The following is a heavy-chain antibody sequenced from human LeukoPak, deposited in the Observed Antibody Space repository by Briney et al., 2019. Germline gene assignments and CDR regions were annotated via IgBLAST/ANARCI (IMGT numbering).Heavy chain of an antibody. CDR2: INHSGST. D-gene: IGHD6-13*01. CDR1: GGSFSGYY. Sequence: KPSETLSLTCAVYGGSFSGYYWSWIRQPPGKGLEWIGEINHSGSTNYNPSLKSRVTISVDTSKNQFSLKLSSVTAADTAVYYCASCPLIAAAGHNWFDPWGQGTLVTVSS. CDR3: ASCPLIAAAGHNWFDP. J-gene: IGHJ5*02. V-gene: IGHV4-34*01.